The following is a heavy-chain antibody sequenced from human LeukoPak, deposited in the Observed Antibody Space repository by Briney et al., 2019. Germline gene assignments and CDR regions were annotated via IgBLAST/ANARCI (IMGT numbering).Heavy chain of an antibody. D-gene: IGHD3-10*01. J-gene: IGHJ4*02. CDR2: ISGSGGST. V-gene: IGHV3-23*01. Sequence: GGSLRLSCAASGFTFSSYAMSWVRQAPEKGLEWVSAISGSGGSTYYADSVEGRFTISRDNSKNTLYLQMNSLRAEDTAVYYCAKWAGDLLWFGESKGYYFDYWGQGTLVTVSS. CDR3: AKWAGDLLWFGESKGYYFDY. CDR1: GFTFSSYA.